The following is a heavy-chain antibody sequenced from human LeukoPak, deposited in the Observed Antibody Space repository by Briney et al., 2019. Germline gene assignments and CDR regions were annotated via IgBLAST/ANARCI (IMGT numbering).Heavy chain of an antibody. CDR2: ISSSGGST. D-gene: IGHD3-22*01. V-gene: IGHV3-11*01. Sequence: PGGSLRLSCAASGFTFSDYYMSWIRQAPGRVLEWISYISSSGGSTSYADSVKGRFTISRDNAKNSLYLQMNSLRAEDTAVYYCARERNDNGAYFYQNWFDPWGQGTLVTVSS. J-gene: IGHJ5*02. CDR1: GFTFSDYY. CDR3: ARERNDNGAYFYQNWFDP.